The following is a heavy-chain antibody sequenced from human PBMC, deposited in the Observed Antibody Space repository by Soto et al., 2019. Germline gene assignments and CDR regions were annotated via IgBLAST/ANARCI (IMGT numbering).Heavy chain of an antibody. CDR2: IHPNTGGT. CDR1: GYPYTNSY. V-gene: IGHV1-2*02. Sequence: QVQLVQSGAEVRKPGASVKVSCKASGYPYTNSYMHWVRQAPGQGLEWMGWIHPNTGGTNYAQKFQGRVTMTRDTSVSTVYMELNRLTSDDTAIYFCASDFRTRGWFRQAGNFAMDVWGQGTKVTV. D-gene: IGHD6-19*01. J-gene: IGHJ6*02. CDR3: ASDFRTRGWFRQAGNFAMDV.